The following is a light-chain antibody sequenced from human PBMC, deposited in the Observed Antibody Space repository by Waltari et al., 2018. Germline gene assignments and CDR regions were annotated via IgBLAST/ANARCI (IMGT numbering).Light chain of an antibody. V-gene: IGKV3-11*01. Sequence: DIVLTQSPATLSLSPGERATLSCRASQSISNYLAWYQQKPGQAPRLLLYDTSNRATGIPTRFSGSGFGTDFTLTISSLEPEDFAIYYCQQRRNWPLTFGGGTKVEIK. J-gene: IGKJ4*01. CDR2: DTS. CDR3: QQRRNWPLT. CDR1: QSISNY.